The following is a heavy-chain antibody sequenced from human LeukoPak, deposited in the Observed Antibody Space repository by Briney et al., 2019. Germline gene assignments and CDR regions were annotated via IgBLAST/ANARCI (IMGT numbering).Heavy chain of an antibody. D-gene: IGHD6-13*01. Sequence: SETLSLTCTVSGGSTSSSSYYWGWIRQPPGKGLEWIGSIYYSGSTYYNPSLKSRVTISVDTSKNQFSLKLSSVTAADTAVYYCARLHRFIAAARMNWFDPWGQGTLVTVSS. J-gene: IGHJ5*02. CDR3: ARLHRFIAAARMNWFDP. CDR1: GGSTSSSSYY. V-gene: IGHV4-39*01. CDR2: IYYSGST.